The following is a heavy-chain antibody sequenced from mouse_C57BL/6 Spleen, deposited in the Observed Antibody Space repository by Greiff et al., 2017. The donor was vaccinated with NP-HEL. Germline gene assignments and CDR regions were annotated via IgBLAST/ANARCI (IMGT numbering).Heavy chain of an antibody. Sequence: QVQLQQSGAELMKPGASVKLSCKATGYTFTGYWIEWVKQRPGHGLEWIGEILPGSGSTNYNEKFKGKATFTADTSSNTAYMQLSSLTTEDSAIYYCARKGPSYYSNLDAMDYWGQGTSVTVSS. CDR1: GYTFTGYW. D-gene: IGHD2-5*01. CDR3: ARKGPSYYSNLDAMDY. V-gene: IGHV1-9*01. J-gene: IGHJ4*01. CDR2: ILPGSGST.